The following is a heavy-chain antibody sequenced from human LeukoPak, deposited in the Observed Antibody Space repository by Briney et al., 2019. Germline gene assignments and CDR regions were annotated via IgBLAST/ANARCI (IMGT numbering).Heavy chain of an antibody. V-gene: IGHV3-7*01. J-gene: IGHJ4*02. CDR1: GFTFSSYW. CDR2: IKQDGSEK. D-gene: IGHD5-12*01. Sequence: GGSLRLSCAASGFTFSSYWMSWARQAPGKGLEWVANIKQDGSEKYYVDSVKGRFTISRDNAKNSLYLQMNSLRAEDTAVYYCARGGGYSGYGAYYFDYWGQGTLVTVSS. CDR3: ARGGGYSGYGAYYFDY.